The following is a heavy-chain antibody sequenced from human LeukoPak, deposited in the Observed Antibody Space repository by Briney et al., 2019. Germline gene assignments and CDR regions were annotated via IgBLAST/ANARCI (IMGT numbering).Heavy chain of an antibody. J-gene: IGHJ3*02. Sequence: GGSLRLSCAASGFTFSSYGMQWVRQAPGKGLEWVAFIRYDGSNKYYADSVKGRFTISRDNSKNTLYLQMNSLRAEDTAVYYCAKGERVLLWFGELLYHYDAFDIWGQGTMVTVSS. V-gene: IGHV3-30*02. CDR1: GFTFSSYG. D-gene: IGHD3-10*01. CDR2: IRYDGSNK. CDR3: AKGERVLLWFGELLYHYDAFDI.